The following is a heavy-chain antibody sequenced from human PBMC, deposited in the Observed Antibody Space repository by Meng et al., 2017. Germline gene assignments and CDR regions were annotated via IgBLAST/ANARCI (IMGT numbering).Heavy chain of an antibody. J-gene: IGHJ4*02. CDR3: ARESYYDILTGYYTPYYFDY. D-gene: IGHD3-9*01. CDR2: IWYDGSNK. V-gene: IGHV3-33*01. CDR1: GFTFSSYG. Sequence: GESLKISCAASGFTFSSYGMHWVRQAPGKGLEWVAVIWYDGSNKYYADSVKGRFTISRDNSKNTLYLQMNSLRAEDTAVYYCARESYYDILTGYYTPYYFDYWGQGTLVTVSS.